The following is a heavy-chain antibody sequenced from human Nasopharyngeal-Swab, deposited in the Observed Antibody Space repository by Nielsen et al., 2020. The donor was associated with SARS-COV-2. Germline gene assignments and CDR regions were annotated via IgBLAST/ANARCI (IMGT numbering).Heavy chain of an antibody. CDR3: AKDGYYDFWSGYQKPKGGYMDV. CDR2: ISYDGSNK. J-gene: IGHJ6*03. D-gene: IGHD3-3*01. Sequence: GGSLRLSCAASGFTFSSYAMYWVRQAPGKGLEWVAVISYDGSNKYYADSVKGRFTISRDNSKNTLYLQMNSLRAEDTAVYYCAKDGYYDFWSGYQKPKGGYMDVWGKGTTVTVSS. V-gene: IGHV3-30*04. CDR1: GFTFSSYA.